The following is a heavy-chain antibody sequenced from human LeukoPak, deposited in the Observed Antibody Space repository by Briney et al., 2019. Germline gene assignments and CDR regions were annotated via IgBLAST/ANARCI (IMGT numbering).Heavy chain of an antibody. CDR3: AREAAYISGLNAFDI. D-gene: IGHD6-19*01. CDR1: GFTFSSYD. V-gene: IGHV3-13*04. CDR2: IGTAGDT. J-gene: IGHJ3*02. Sequence: GGSLRLSCAASGFTFSSYDMHWVRQATGKGLECVSAIGTAGDTYYLGSVKGRFTISRENAKNSLYLQMNSLGAGDTAVYYCAREAAYISGLNAFDIWGQGTLVTVSS.